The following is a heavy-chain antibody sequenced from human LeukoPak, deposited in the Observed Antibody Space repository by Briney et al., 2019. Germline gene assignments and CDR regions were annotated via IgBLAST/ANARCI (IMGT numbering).Heavy chain of an antibody. CDR2: IYYSGST. D-gene: IGHD6-13*01. Sequence: SETLSLTCTVSGGSISSYYWSWIRQPPGKGLEWIGYIYYSGSTNYNPSLKSRVTISVDTSKNQFSLKLSSVTAADAAVYYCAGHSSSWYNWFDPWGQGTLVTVSS. V-gene: IGHV4-59*01. CDR1: GGSISSYY. J-gene: IGHJ5*02. CDR3: AGHSSSWYNWFDP.